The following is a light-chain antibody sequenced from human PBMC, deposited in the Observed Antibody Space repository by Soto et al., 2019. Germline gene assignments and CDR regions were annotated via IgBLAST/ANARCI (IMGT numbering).Light chain of an antibody. CDR1: QTISTF. CDR2: RAS. Sequence: DIQMTQSPSSLSASVGDRVTISCRASQTISTFLNWYQQKPGTAPRLLIHRASSVNSGVPPRFSGSGSGRDFTLTISSLRPEDIATYFCQQSYSSPPWTFGQGTKVEV. J-gene: IGKJ1*01. V-gene: IGKV1-39*01. CDR3: QQSYSSPPWT.